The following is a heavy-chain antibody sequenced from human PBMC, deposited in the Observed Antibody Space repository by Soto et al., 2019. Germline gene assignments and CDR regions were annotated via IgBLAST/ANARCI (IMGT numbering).Heavy chain of an antibody. Sequence: GGSLRLSCAASGFTFSSYAMSWVRQAPGKGLEWVSAISGSGGSTYYADSVKGRFTISRDNSKNTLYLQMNSLRAEDTAVYYCAKDKRDCTNGVCPLYYYGMDVWGQGTTVTVSS. V-gene: IGHV3-23*01. D-gene: IGHD2-8*01. CDR2: ISGSGGST. J-gene: IGHJ6*02. CDR3: AKDKRDCTNGVCPLYYYGMDV. CDR1: GFTFSSYA.